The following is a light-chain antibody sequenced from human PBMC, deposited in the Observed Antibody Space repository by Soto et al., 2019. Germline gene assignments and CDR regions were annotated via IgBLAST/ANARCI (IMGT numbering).Light chain of an antibody. V-gene: IGLV2-14*01. CDR2: EVS. J-gene: IGLJ1*01. CDR1: RSDVGAYNY. Sequence: QSALTQPASVSGSPGQSIAISCTGTRSDVGAYNYVSWYQQHPGKAPKLMISEVSNRPSGVSNRFSGSKSGNTASLTISGLQAEDEADYYCSSYRSGGTFVFGSGTKLTVL. CDR3: SSYRSGGTFV.